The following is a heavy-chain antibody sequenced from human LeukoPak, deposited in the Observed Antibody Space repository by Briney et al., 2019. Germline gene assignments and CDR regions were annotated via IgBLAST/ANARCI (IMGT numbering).Heavy chain of an antibody. CDR2: INPSGGST. J-gene: IGHJ6*03. CDR1: GYTFTSYY. Sequence: GASVKVSCKASGYTFTSYYMHWVRQAPGQGLEWMGIINPSGGSTSYAQKFQGRVTMTSDTSTSTVYMELSSLRSGDTAFYYCAREGIAVATDSYYYMDVWGKGITVTVSS. V-gene: IGHV1-46*01. D-gene: IGHD6-19*01. CDR3: AREGIAVATDSYYYMDV.